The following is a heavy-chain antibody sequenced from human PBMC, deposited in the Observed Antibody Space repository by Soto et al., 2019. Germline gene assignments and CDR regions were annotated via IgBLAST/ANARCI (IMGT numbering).Heavy chain of an antibody. CDR1: GFTFSSYS. Sequence: GGSLRLSCAASGFTFSSYSMNWVRQAPGKGLEWVSSISSSSSYIYYADSVKGRFTISRDNAKNSLYLQMNSLRAEDTAVYYCARDRAGYDILTGYYRAEYFQHWGQGTLVTVSS. V-gene: IGHV3-21*01. D-gene: IGHD3-9*01. CDR3: ARDRAGYDILTGYYRAEYFQH. J-gene: IGHJ1*01. CDR2: ISSSSSYI.